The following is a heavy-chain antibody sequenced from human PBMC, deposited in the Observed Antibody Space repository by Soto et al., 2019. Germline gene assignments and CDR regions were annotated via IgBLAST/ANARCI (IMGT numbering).Heavy chain of an antibody. D-gene: IGHD5-12*01. CDR2: TYYRSKWYN. Sequence: SQTLSLTCAISGDSVSSNNAAWNWIRQSPSRGLEWLGRTYYRSKWYNDYAVSVKSRITNNPDTSKNQFSLQLNSVTPEDTAVYYCARDRGSSYSGYDFMDYWGQGTLVTVSS. V-gene: IGHV6-1*01. J-gene: IGHJ4*02. CDR3: ARDRGSSYSGYDFMDY. CDR1: GDSVSSNNAA.